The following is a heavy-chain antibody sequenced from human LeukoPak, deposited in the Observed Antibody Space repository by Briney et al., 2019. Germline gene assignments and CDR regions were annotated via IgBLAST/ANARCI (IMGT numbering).Heavy chain of an antibody. CDR3: ARREGANWNYVTPFDY. Sequence: SETLSLTCTVSGGSISSSSYYWGWIRQPPGKGLEWIGSIYYSGSTYYNPSLKSRVTISVDTSKNQFSLELSSVTAADTAVYYCARREGANWNYVTPFDYWGQGTLVTVSS. CDR1: GGSISSSSYY. V-gene: IGHV4-39*01. CDR2: IYYSGST. D-gene: IGHD1-7*01. J-gene: IGHJ4*02.